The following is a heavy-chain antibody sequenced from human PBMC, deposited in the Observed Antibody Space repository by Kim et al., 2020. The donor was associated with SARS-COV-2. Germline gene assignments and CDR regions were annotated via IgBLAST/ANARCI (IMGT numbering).Heavy chain of an antibody. CDR1: GFSLSTSGVG. V-gene: IGHV2-5*02. Sequence: SGPTLVNPTQTLTLTCTFSGFSLSTSGVGVGWIRQPPGKALEWLALIYWDDDKRYSPSLKSRLTITKDTSKNQVVLTMTNMDPVDTATYYCAHRVPSGWYGDWFDPWGQGTLLTVSS. CDR2: IYWDDDK. D-gene: IGHD6-19*01. J-gene: IGHJ5*02. CDR3: AHRVPSGWYGDWFDP.